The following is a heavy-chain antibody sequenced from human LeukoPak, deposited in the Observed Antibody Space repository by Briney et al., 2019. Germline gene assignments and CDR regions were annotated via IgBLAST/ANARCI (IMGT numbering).Heavy chain of an antibody. CDR1: GFTVSRHY. Sequence: PGGSLRLSCAASGFTVSRHYMNWVRQAPGKGLEWVSGINGGGGSTYYADSVKGRFTISRDNSKNTLYLQMSSLRAEDTAVYYCAKVSGYTSGWYVDFDCWGQGSLVTVSS. D-gene: IGHD6-19*01. V-gene: IGHV3-23*01. J-gene: IGHJ4*02. CDR2: INGGGGST. CDR3: AKVSGYTSGWYVDFDC.